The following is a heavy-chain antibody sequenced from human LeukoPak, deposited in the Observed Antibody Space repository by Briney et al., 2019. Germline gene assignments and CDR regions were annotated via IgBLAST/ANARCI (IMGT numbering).Heavy chain of an antibody. CDR1: GASISSSTDY. CDR3: ARESLQQLVVSFDY. CDR2: IYYSGST. D-gene: IGHD6-13*01. V-gene: IGHV4-39*07. Sequence: SETLSLTCTVSGASISSSTDYWGWIRQPPGKGLEWIANIYYSGSTYYNPSLKSRVTISVDTSKNQFSLKLSSVTAADTAVYYCARESLQQLVVSFDYWGQGTLVTVSS. J-gene: IGHJ4*02.